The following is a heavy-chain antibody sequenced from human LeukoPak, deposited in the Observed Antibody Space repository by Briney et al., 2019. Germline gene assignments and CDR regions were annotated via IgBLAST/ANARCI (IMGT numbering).Heavy chain of an antibody. CDR2: ISYDGSNK. CDR1: GFTFSSYG. V-gene: IGHV3-30*18. J-gene: IGHJ3*02. Sequence: GGSLRLSCAASGFTFSSYGMHWVRQAPGKGLEWVAVISYDGSNKYYADSVKGRFTISRDNSKNTLYLQMNSLRAEDTAVYYCAKALDYGESDHDAFDTWGQGTMVTVSS. CDR3: AKALDYGESDHDAFDT. D-gene: IGHD4-17*01.